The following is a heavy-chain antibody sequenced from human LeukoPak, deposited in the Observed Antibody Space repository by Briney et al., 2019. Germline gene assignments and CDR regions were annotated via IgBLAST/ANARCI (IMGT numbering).Heavy chain of an antibody. CDR2: ITARGGNT. V-gene: IGHV3-23*01. Sequence: GGSLRLSCAASGFTFSSYAMSWVRQAPGKGREGVSAITARGGNTYYTDSVKGRFTISRDNSKNTMYLQMNSLRAEDTAVYYCAKDYSSGWYLDYWGQGTLVTVSS. CDR3: AKDYSSGWYLDY. D-gene: IGHD6-19*01. J-gene: IGHJ4*02. CDR1: GFTFSSYA.